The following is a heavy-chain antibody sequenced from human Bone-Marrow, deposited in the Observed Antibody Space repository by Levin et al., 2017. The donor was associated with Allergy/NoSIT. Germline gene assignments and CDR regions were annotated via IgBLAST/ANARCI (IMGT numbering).Heavy chain of an antibody. CDR1: GFTFSDYY. CDR2: ISSSGSTI. J-gene: IGHJ4*02. Sequence: GESLKISCAASGFTFSDYYMSWIRQAPGKGLEWVSYISSSGSTIYYADSVKGRFTISRDNAKNSLYLQMNSLRAEDTAVYYCARDSITMVRGVTPQYYFDYWGQGTLVTVSS. D-gene: IGHD3-10*01. V-gene: IGHV3-11*01. CDR3: ARDSITMVRGVTPQYYFDY.